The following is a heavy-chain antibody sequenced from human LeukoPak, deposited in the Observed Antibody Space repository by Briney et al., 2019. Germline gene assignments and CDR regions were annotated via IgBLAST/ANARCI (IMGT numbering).Heavy chain of an antibody. Sequence: GWSLRLSCAASGFTFSSYSMNWVRQAPGKGLEWVSAISSSGSYIYYADSVKGRFTISRDNAKNSLYLQMNSLRAEDTAVYYCARGATYSSSSPDYWGQGTLVTVSS. D-gene: IGHD6-6*01. CDR1: GFTFSSYS. V-gene: IGHV3-21*01. CDR3: ARGATYSSSSPDY. J-gene: IGHJ4*02. CDR2: ISSSGSYI.